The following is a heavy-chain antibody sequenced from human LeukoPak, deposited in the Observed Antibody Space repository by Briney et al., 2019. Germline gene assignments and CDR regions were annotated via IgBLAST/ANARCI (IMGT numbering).Heavy chain of an antibody. V-gene: IGHV3-30*18. CDR1: GFTFSSYG. J-gene: IGHJ4*02. Sequence: GGSLRLSCAASGFTFSSYGMHWVRQAPGKGLEWVAVISYDGSNKYYADSVKGRFTISRDNSKNTVDLQLNSLRAEDSAVYYCAKQSFRMVNYFDYWGQGTLVTVSS. CDR3: AKQSFRMVNYFDY. CDR2: ISYDGSNK. D-gene: IGHD3-16*02.